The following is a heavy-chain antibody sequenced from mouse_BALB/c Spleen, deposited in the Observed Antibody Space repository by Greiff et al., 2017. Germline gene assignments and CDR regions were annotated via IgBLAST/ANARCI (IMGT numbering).Heavy chain of an antibody. J-gene: IGHJ2*01. D-gene: IGHD1-1*01. V-gene: IGHV1-20*02. CDR2: INPYNGDT. CDR1: GYSFTGYF. Sequence: VQLKESGPELVKPGASVKISCKASGYSFTGYFMNWVMQSHGKSLEWIGRINPYNGDTFYNQKFKGKATLTVDKSSSTAHMELRSLASEDSAVYYCARRTTGSSCGYFDYWGQGTTLTVSS. CDR3: ARRTTGSSCGYFDY.